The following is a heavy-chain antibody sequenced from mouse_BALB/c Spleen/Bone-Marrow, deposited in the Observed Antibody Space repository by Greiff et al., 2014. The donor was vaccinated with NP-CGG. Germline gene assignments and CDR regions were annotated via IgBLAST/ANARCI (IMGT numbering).Heavy chain of an antibody. CDR2: INPYNGDP. D-gene: IGHD2-4*01. J-gene: IGHJ3*01. Sequence: VQLQQSGPELVKPGASVKISCKASGYSFTGHFMNWMKQSHGKSLEWIGRINPYNGDPFYNQKFKGKATLTVDKSSSTAHMELLSLTSEDSAVYYCGRGNDDYDARFGYWGQGTLVTVSA. CDR1: GYSFTGHF. CDR3: GRGNDDYDARFGY. V-gene: IGHV1-37*01.